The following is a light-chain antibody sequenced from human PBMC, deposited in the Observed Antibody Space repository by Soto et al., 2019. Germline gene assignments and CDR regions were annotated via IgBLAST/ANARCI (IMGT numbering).Light chain of an antibody. J-gene: IGKJ1*01. CDR2: KAS. CDR1: QTISSW. CDR3: QHYNSSPWT. V-gene: IGKV1-5*03. Sequence: DIQMTQSPSTLSGSVGDRVTITCRASQTISSWLAWYQQKPGKAPKLLIYKASTLKSGVPSRFSGSGSGTEFTLTISSLQPDDFATYYCQHYNSSPWTFGQGTKV.